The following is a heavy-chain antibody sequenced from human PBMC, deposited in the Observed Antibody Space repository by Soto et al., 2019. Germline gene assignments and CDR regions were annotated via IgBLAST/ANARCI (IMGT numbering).Heavy chain of an antibody. J-gene: IGHJ6*02. CDR2: IIPILGTA. CDR3: ASSAMDHYYYGMDV. D-gene: IGHD5-18*01. Sequence: QVQLVQSGAEVKKPGSSVKVSCKSSGGTFSSYAISWVRQAPGQGLEWMGGIIPILGTADYAQKFQGRVTITADESTSTAYMELSSLRSEDTAVYYCASSAMDHYYYGMDVWGQGTTVTVSS. CDR1: GGTFSSYA. V-gene: IGHV1-69*11.